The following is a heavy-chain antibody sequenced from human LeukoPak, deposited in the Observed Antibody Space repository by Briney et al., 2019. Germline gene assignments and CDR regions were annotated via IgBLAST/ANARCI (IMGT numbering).Heavy chain of an antibody. V-gene: IGHV4-34*01. D-gene: IGHD5-18*01. CDR2: INHSGST. CDR1: GGSFSGYY. Sequence: SETLSLTCAVYGGSFSGYYWSWIRQPPGKGLEWIGEINHSGSTKYNPSLKSRVTMSVDTSKNQFSLKLSSVTAADTALYFCARDWIQNWFDPWGQGTLVTVSS. J-gene: IGHJ5*02. CDR3: ARDWIQNWFDP.